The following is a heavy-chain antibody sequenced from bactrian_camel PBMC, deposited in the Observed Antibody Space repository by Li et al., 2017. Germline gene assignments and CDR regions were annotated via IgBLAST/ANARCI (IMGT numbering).Heavy chain of an antibody. CDR1: DLTFSFYY. CDR2: IGSDRAT. D-gene: IGHD2*01. V-gene: IGHV3S53*01. CDR3: GTNKYCRGSACCNSDFSH. Sequence: VQLVESGGGSVQAGGSLKLNCIASDLTFSFYYVAWFRQVPGKQREKVALIGSDRATHYSQYVKGRFTISKDSAKNTLYLQMNNLKPEDTAMYYCGTNKYCRGSACCNSDFSHWGQGTQVTVS. J-gene: IGHJ4*01.